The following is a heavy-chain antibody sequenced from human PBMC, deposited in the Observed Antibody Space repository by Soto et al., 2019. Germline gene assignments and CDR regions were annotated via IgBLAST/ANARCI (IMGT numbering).Heavy chain of an antibody. J-gene: IGHJ1*01. Sequence: SLKISCAASGFTFCRFELHWVRQAPGKGLEWISYISSSGSTAYYASSVEGRFTISRDNANNSVYLHMDSLRAAVTALYYCTRSAWIPHLSFSRGQ. CDR3: TRSAWIPHLSFS. CDR2: ISSSGSTA. V-gene: IGHV3-48*03. D-gene: IGHD2-2*03. CDR1: GFTFCRFE.